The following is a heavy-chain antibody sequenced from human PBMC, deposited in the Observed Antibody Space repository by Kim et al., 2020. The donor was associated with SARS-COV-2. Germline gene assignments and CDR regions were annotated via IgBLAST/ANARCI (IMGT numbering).Heavy chain of an antibody. Sequence: RVTISVDTSKNQFSLKLSSVTAADTAVYYCARESPINIVVVPAANLHFDYWGQGTLVTVSS. D-gene: IGHD2-2*01. CDR3: ARESPINIVVVPAANLHFDY. J-gene: IGHJ4*02. V-gene: IGHV4-34*01.